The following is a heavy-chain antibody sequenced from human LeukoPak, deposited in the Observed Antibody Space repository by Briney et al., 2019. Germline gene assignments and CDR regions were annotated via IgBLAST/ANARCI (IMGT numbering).Heavy chain of an antibody. D-gene: IGHD3-10*01. CDR3: ARGPSFMVRGVNPFDY. CDR2: INSDGSST. CDR1: GFTFSSYW. V-gene: IGHV3-74*01. Sequence: GGSLRLSCAASGFTFSSYWMHWVRQAPGKGLVWVSRINSDGSSTSYADSVKGRFTISRDNAKNTLYLQMNSLRAEDTAVYYCARGPSFMVRGVNPFDYWGQGTLVTVSS. J-gene: IGHJ4*02.